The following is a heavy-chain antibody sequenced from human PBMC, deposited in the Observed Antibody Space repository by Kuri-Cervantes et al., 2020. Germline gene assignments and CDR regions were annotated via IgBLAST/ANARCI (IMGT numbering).Heavy chain of an antibody. D-gene: IGHD3-16*02. CDR1: GFTFSSYG. Sequence: GGSLRLSCAASGFTFSSYGMHWVRQAPGKGLEWVAVISYDGSNKYYADSVKGRFTISRDNSKNTLYLQMNSLRAEETAVYYWARDRRGRGSSPYDYVWGSYRNYGMDVWGQGTTVTVSS. CDR2: ISYDGSNK. CDR3: ARDRRGRGSSPYDYVWGSYRNYGMDV. J-gene: IGHJ6*02. V-gene: IGHV3-33*05.